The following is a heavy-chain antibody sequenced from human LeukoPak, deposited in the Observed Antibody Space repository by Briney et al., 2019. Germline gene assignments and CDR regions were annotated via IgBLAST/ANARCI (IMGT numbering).Heavy chain of an antibody. Sequence: PSETLSLTCAVYGGSFSGYYWSWIRQPPGKGLEWIGEINHSGSTNYNPSLKSRVTISVDTSKNQFSLKLSSVTAADTAVYYCARRITMVYYMDVWGKGTAVTISS. J-gene: IGHJ6*03. CDR1: GGSFSGYY. CDR3: ARRITMVYYMDV. CDR2: INHSGST. D-gene: IGHD3-10*01. V-gene: IGHV4-34*01.